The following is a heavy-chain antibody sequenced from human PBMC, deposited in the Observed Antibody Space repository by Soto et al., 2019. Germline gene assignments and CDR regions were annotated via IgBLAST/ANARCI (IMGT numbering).Heavy chain of an antibody. Sequence: QVQLVQSGAEVKKPGASVKVSCKASGYTFTSYGISWVRQAPGQGLEWMGWISAYNGNTNYAQKLQGRVTMTTDTSTSTAYMELRSLRSDDTAVYYCARDAPRGYDYVWGSYRYFDHWGQGTLVTVSS. CDR3: ARDAPRGYDYVWGSYRYFDH. V-gene: IGHV1-18*01. J-gene: IGHJ4*02. D-gene: IGHD3-16*02. CDR2: ISAYNGNT. CDR1: GYTFTSYG.